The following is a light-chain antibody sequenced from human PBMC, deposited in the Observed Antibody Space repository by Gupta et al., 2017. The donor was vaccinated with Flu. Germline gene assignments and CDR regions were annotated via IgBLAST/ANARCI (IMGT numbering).Light chain of an antibody. CDR3: QQYNTYPIT. CDR1: QGINNY. V-gene: IGKV1-16*01. CDR2: AAS. J-gene: IGKJ5*01. Sequence: DIQMTQSPSSLSASVGDKVTITCRASQGINNYLAWFQQKPGIAPKSLIYAASTLQSGVPSRFSGSGSGTDFTLTISSLQPEDFATYFCQQYNTYPITFGQGTRLEIK.